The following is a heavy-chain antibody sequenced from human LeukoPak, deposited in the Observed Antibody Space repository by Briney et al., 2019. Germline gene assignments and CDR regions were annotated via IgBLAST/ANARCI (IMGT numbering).Heavy chain of an antibody. V-gene: IGHV1-18*01. CDR1: GYTFTSYG. J-gene: IGHJ5*02. Sequence: ASVKVSCKASGYTFTSYGISWVRQAPGQGLEWMGWISAYNGNTNYAQKLQGRVTMTTDTSTSTAYMELRSLRSDDTAVYYCARHWLEATKTYSYWFDPWAREPWSPSPQ. D-gene: IGHD2-21*01. CDR3: ARHWLEATKTYSYWFDP. CDR2: ISAYNGNT.